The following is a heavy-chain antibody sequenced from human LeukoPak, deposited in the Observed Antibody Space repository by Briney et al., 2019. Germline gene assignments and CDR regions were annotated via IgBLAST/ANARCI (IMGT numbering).Heavy chain of an antibody. CDR3: SKSLGGWSAAQNYC. CDR2: ITGSGEYT. D-gene: IGHD6-19*01. CDR1: GLTFSNYA. V-gene: IGHV3-23*01. J-gene: IGHJ4*02. Sequence: GGSLRLSCAASGLTFSNYAMNWVRQAPGKGLEWVSAITGSGEYTYYADSVKGRFTISRDNSQNMLYLQMNSLRAEDTAIYYRSKSLGGWSAAQNYCWGQGTLGNGS.